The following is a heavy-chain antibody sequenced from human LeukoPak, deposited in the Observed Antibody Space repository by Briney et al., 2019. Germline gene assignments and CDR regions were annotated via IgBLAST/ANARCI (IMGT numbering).Heavy chain of an antibody. CDR1: GFTFSSYW. Sequence: GGSLRLSCAASGFTFSSYWMHWARQAPGKGLVWVSRINSDGSSTSYADSVKGRFTISRDNAMNTLYLQMNSLRAEDTAVYYCASEGSSWYYFDYWGQGTLVTVSS. CDR2: INSDGSST. V-gene: IGHV3-74*01. D-gene: IGHD6-13*01. CDR3: ASEGSSWYYFDY. J-gene: IGHJ4*02.